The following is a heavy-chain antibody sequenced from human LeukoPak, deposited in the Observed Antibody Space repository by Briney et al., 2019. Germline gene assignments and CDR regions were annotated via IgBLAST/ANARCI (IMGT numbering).Heavy chain of an antibody. Sequence: SETLSLTCTVSGGSIGSYYWNWIRQPPGKGLEWIGHIYYSGSTYYNPSLKSRVTISVDTSKNQFSLKLSSVTAADTAVYYCARGYGDYGPMGAFDIWGQGTMVTVSS. CDR1: GGSIGSYY. J-gene: IGHJ3*02. V-gene: IGHV4-59*12. D-gene: IGHD4-17*01. CDR3: ARGYGDYGPMGAFDI. CDR2: IYYSGST.